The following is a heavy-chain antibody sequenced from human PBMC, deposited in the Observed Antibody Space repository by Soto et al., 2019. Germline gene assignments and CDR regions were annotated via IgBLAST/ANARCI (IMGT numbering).Heavy chain of an antibody. CDR1: GGSISSYY. V-gene: IGHV4-59*01. Sequence: SETLSLTCTVSGGSISSYYWSWIRQPPGKGLEWIGYIYYSGSTNYNPSLKSRVTISVDTSKNQFSLKLSYVTAADTDVYYCAGIVATIPYSSGWYGWFDPWGQGTLVTVSS. CDR2: IYYSGST. D-gene: IGHD6-19*01. CDR3: AGIVATIPYSSGWYGWFDP. J-gene: IGHJ5*02.